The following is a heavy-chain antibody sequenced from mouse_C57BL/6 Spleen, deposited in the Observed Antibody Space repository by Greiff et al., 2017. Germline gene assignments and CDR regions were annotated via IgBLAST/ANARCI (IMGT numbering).Heavy chain of an antibody. J-gene: IGHJ4*01. V-gene: IGHV1-76*01. CDR2: IYPGSGNT. D-gene: IGHD1-1*01. CDR1: GYTFTDYY. Sequence: QVQLQQSGAELVRPGASVKLSCKASGYTFTDYYINWVKQRPGQGLEWIARIYPGSGNTYYNEKFKGKATLTAEKSSSTAYMQLSSLTSEDSAVYFCARWGTQGHDSSLYYYARDYWGQGTSVTVSS. CDR3: ARWGTQGHDSSLYYYARDY.